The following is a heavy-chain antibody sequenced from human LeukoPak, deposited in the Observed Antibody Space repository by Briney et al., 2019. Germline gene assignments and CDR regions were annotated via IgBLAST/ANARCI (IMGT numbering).Heavy chain of an antibody. V-gene: IGHV1-2*02. CDR3: AREEVIAAAGPTLDY. CDR2: INPNSGGT. D-gene: IGHD6-13*01. J-gene: IGHJ4*02. Sequence: VASVKVSCKASGYTFTDYYMHWVRQAPGQGLEWMGWINPNSGGTNYAQKFQSRVTMTRDTSISTAYMELSRLRSDDTAVFYCAREEVIAAAGPTLDYWGQGALVTVSS. CDR1: GYTFTDYY.